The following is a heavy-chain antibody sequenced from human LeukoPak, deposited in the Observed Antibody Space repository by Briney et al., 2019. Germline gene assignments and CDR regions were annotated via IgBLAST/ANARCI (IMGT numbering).Heavy chain of an antibody. CDR1: GFTFSSYA. J-gene: IGHJ4*02. Sequence: GGSLRLSCAASGFTFSSYAMSWVRQAPGKGLEWVSAISGSGGSTYYADSVKGRFTISRDNSRNTLYLQMNSLRAEDTAVYYCAKGGYYYDSSGYLDYWGQGTLVTVSS. V-gene: IGHV3-23*01. CDR3: AKGGYYYDSSGYLDY. D-gene: IGHD3-22*01. CDR2: ISGSGGST.